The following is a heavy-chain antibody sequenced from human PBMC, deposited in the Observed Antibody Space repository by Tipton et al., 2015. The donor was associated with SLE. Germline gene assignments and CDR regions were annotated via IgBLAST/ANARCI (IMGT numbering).Heavy chain of an antibody. D-gene: IGHD3-3*01. V-gene: IGHV3-48*01. CDR2: ISSIDNAI. J-gene: IGHJ4*02. CDR3: ARARILEWLLADY. CDR1: GFSFSSYG. Sequence: SGFSFSSYGIHWIRQVPGKGLEWVAYISSIDNAIYYADSVRGRFTISRDNAKSSLYLQMNRLRAEDTAVYYCARARILEWLLADYWGQGTLVTVSS.